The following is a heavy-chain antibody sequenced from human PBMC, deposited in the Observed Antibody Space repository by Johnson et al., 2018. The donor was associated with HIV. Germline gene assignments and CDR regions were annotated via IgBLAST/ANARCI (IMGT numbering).Heavy chain of an antibody. CDR3: ARDREYGLAWGWAFDI. CDR2: ISYDGSNK. V-gene: IGHV3-30*13. J-gene: IGHJ3*02. Sequence: VQLVESGGGGVQPGRSLRLSCAGSGFTFNTFGSYDMHWVRQAPGKGLEWVALISYDGSNKYYADSVKGRFTISRANSKSRMYLQTDSLRADDTAVYYCARDREYGLAWGWAFDIWGQGTMVTVSS. CDR1: GFTFNTFGSYD. D-gene: IGHD6-19*01.